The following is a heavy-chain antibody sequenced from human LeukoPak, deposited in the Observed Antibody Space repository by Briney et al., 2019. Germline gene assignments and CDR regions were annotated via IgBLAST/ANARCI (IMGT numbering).Heavy chain of an antibody. CDR3: GRDRTCPTVSPYFDY. D-gene: IGHD4-17*01. Sequence: GGSLRLSCAASGFTFSSYSMNWVRQAPGKGLEWFSSISNSSSYIYYADSVKGRFTISRDNAKNSLYLQMNSLRAEDTAVYYCGRDRTCPTVSPYFDYWGQGTLVTVSS. CDR2: ISNSSSYI. J-gene: IGHJ4*02. CDR1: GFTFSSYS. V-gene: IGHV3-21*01.